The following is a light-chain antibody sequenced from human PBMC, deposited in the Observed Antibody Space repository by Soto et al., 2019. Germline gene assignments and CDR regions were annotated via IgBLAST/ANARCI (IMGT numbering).Light chain of an antibody. Sequence: QSVLTQPASVSGSPGQSITISCTGTSSDVGGYNYVSWYQQHPGKAPKLMIYEVSNRPSGVSNRFSGSKSGNTASLTISGLQADHEASYYCRSYTSSTPLVFGGGTKLTVL. CDR3: RSYTSSTPLV. J-gene: IGLJ3*02. CDR2: EVS. V-gene: IGLV2-14*01. CDR1: SSDVGGYNY.